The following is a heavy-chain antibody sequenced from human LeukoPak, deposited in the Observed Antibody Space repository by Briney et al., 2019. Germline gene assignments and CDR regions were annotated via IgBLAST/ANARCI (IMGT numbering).Heavy chain of an antibody. CDR1: GFTFSSYA. CDR2: ISGSGGST. Sequence: GGSLRLSCAASGFTFSSYAMSWVRQAPGKGLEWVSAISGSGGSTYYAASVKGRFTISRDNSKNTLYLQMNSLRAEDTAVYYCAKGGPYSGYDLEIYYYYYYMDVWGKGTTVTVSS. D-gene: IGHD5-12*01. V-gene: IGHV3-23*01. CDR3: AKGGPYSGYDLEIYYYYYYMDV. J-gene: IGHJ6*03.